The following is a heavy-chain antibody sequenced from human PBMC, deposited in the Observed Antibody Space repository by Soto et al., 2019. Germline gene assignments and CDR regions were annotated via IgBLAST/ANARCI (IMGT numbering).Heavy chain of an antibody. V-gene: IGHV1-69*13. J-gene: IGHJ6*02. CDR3: ARDSGSYQYYYYGMDV. CDR2: IIPIFGTA. CDR1: GGSFSSYA. Sequence: SVKVSCEASGGSFSSYAISWVRQAPEQGLEWMGGIIPIFGTANYAQKFQGRVTITADESTSTAYMELSSLRSEDTAVYYCARDSGSYQYYYYGMDVWGQGTTVTAP. D-gene: IGHD1-26*01.